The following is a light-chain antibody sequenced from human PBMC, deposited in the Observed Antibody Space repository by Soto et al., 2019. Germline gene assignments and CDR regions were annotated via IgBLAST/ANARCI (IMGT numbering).Light chain of an antibody. Sequence: QSVLTQSPSVSAAPGQQVTISCSGSSSNIGNNYVSWYQQLPGTAPKLLIYDNNKRPSGIPDRSSGSKSGTSGTLDITALQTGEEADYYCATWDGSLPGEVFGGGTKLTVL. CDR1: SSNIGNNY. V-gene: IGLV1-51*01. CDR2: DNN. J-gene: IGLJ2*01. CDR3: ATWDGSLPGEV.